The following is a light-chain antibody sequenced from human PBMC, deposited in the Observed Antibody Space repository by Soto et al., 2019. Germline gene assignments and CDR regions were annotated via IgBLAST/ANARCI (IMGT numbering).Light chain of an antibody. CDR1: QRVSSNY. CDR2: GAS. V-gene: IGKV3-20*01. Sequence: IALTQSPGTLSLSPGERATLSCRASQRVSSNYVAWYQHKPGQAPRLLIHGASIRATGIPDRFSGSGSGTDFTLTVSRREPEDFAVYYCHQYATLPYAFGQGTKLQIK. J-gene: IGKJ2*01. CDR3: HQYATLPYA.